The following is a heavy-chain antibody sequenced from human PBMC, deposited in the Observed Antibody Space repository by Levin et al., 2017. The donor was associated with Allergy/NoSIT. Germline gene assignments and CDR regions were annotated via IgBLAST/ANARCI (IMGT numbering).Heavy chain of an antibody. J-gene: IGHJ4*02. CDR3: ARGPSTVTTKYYFDY. Sequence: SCAASGFTFSNYWMSWVRQAPGKGLEWVANIKQDGREKSYVDSVKGRFTISRDNANNSLYLQMNSLRAEDTAVYYCARGPSTVTTKYYFDYWGQGTLVTVSS. V-gene: IGHV3-7*01. CDR1: GFTFSNYW. D-gene: IGHD4-17*01. CDR2: IKQDGREK.